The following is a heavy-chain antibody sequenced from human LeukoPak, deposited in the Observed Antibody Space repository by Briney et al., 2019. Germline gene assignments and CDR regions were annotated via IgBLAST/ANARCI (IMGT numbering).Heavy chain of an antibody. Sequence: SQTPSPTCAVPGGSLSSGGYSWSWVRQPPGKGLGGVWENYHNGGTLYNPSLKSRVTISVDRSKNQFSLKLSSVTAADTAVYYCARAQVDYNNGPGSQGYYSYGMDVWGQGTTVTVSS. CDR3: ARAQVDYNNGPGSQGYYSYGMDV. D-gene: IGHD4-11*01. J-gene: IGHJ6*02. CDR2: NYHNGGT. CDR1: GGSLSSGGYS. V-gene: IGHV4-30-2*01.